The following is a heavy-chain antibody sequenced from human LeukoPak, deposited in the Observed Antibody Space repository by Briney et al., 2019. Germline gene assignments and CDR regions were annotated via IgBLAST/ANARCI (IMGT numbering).Heavy chain of an antibody. CDR1: GYTFTSYG. V-gene: IGHV1-18*01. J-gene: IGHJ4*02. CDR2: ISAYNGNT. D-gene: IGHD6-19*01. Sequence: ASVKVSCKASGYTFTSYGISWVRQAPGQGLEWMGWISAYNGNTNYAQKLQGRVTMTTDTSTSTAYMELRSLRSDDTAVYYGARVRYSSGWLSDGNWGQGTLVTVSS. CDR3: ARVRYSSGWLSDGN.